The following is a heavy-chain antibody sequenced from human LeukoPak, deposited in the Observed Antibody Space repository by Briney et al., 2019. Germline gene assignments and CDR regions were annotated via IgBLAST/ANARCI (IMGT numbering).Heavy chain of an antibody. D-gene: IGHD7-27*01. V-gene: IGHV1-2*06. CDR1: GYRFTSYY. Sequence: ASVKVSCKASGYRFTSYYIHWVRQAPGQGLEWMGRINPSSGGTNYAQKFQGRVTMTRDTSITTAYMGLSSLRSDDTAVYYCARETGGSFEYFDYWGQGTLVTVSS. CDR3: ARETGGSFEYFDY. CDR2: INPSSGGT. J-gene: IGHJ4*02.